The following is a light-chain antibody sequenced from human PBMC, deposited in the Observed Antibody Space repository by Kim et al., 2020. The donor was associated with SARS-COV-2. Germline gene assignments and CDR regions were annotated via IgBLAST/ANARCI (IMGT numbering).Light chain of an antibody. Sequence: SGAPGQPTSITCSGDKLGDKYACWYQQKPGQSPVLVIYQDSKRPSGIPERFSGSNSGNTATLTISGTQAMDEADYYCQAWDSSIVVFGGGTQLTVL. CDR2: QDS. CDR3: QAWDSSIVV. CDR1: KLGDKY. V-gene: IGLV3-1*01. J-gene: IGLJ2*01.